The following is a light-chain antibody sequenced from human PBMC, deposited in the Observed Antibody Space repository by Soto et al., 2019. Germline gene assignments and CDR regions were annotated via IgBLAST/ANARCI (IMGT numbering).Light chain of an antibody. CDR2: GES. V-gene: IGKV1-6*01. CDR1: QGIRND. J-gene: IGKJ2*01. Sequence: AIQTTQSPSSLSASVGDRVTITCRASQGIRNDLGWYQQKSGKAPKLLIYGESSLQSGVPSRFSGSGSGTDFTLTISSLQPEDFATYYCLHDYSYPYTFGQGTKVEIK. CDR3: LHDYSYPYT.